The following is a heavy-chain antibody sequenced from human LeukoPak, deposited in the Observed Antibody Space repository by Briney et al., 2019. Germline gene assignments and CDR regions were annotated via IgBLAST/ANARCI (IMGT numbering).Heavy chain of an antibody. CDR1: GFTFEHYG. D-gene: IGHD4-23*01. CDR2: ITWNSGFK. J-gene: IGHJ4*02. Sequence: GRSLRLSCAASGFTFEHYGMHWVRQVPGKGLEWVSYITWNSGFKAYADSVKGRFAISRDNAQNSLYLQMNSLTGDDTAFYYCAKASDYGGNEFDYWGQGTLVSVSS. CDR3: AKASDYGGNEFDY. V-gene: IGHV3-9*01.